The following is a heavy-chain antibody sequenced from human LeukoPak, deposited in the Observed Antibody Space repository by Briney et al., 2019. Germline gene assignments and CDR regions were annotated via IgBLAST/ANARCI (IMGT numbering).Heavy chain of an antibody. J-gene: IGHJ3*02. CDR1: GFTFSSYS. D-gene: IGHD3-22*01. CDR2: ISSSSSYI. CDR3: ARDQGMIPPGDAFDI. V-gene: IGHV3-21*01. Sequence: GGSLRLSCAASGFTFSSYSMNWVRQAPGKGLEWVSSISSSSSYIYYADSVKGRFTISRDNAKNSLYLQMNSLRAEDTAVYYCARDQGMIPPGDAFDIWGQGTMVTVSS.